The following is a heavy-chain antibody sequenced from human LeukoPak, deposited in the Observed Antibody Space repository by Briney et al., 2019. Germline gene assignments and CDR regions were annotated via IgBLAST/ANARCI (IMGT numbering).Heavy chain of an antibody. J-gene: IGHJ4*02. CDR1: GFTFSIAW. V-gene: IGHV3-15*01. CDR2: IKSKTDGGTT. Sequence: GGSLRLSCAASGFTFSIAWMSWVRQAPGKGLEWVGRIKSKTDGGTTDYAAPVKGRFTISRDDSKNTLYLQMNSLRTEDTAVYYCTTLLDYDFWSGYYPPDYWGQGTLVTVSS. CDR3: TTLLDYDFWSGYYPPDY. D-gene: IGHD3-3*01.